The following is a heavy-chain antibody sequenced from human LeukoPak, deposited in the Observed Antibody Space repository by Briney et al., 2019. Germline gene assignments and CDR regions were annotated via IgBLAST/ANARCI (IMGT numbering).Heavy chain of an antibody. J-gene: IGHJ5*02. CDR3: ARDGMSAPGTLGMQKNWFAP. Sequence: GRSLRLSCEASGISFSPYGVHWVRQAPGKGLEWVALIWSDGRSKYYADSVKGRFTLSRDNVKNTVYLQMNSLRAEDTAFYYCARDGMSAPGTLGMQKNWFAPWGQGTLVTVSS. D-gene: IGHD6-13*01. CDR2: IWSDGRSK. V-gene: IGHV3-33*01. CDR1: GISFSPYG.